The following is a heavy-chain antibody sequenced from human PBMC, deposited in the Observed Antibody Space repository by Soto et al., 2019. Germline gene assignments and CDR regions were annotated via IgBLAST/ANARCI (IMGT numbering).Heavy chain of an antibody. J-gene: IGHJ6*02. V-gene: IGHV4-59*08. CDR1: GGSISSYY. CDR3: ARSRLYDILTGSLHYYGMDV. CDR2: IYYSGST. D-gene: IGHD3-9*01. Sequence: QVQLQESGPGLVKPSETLSLTCTVSGGSISSYYWSWIRQPPGKGLEWIGYIYYSGSTNYNPSLKSRVTISPHTSKTQHSLKLSSVTAADTSLYDCARSRLYDILTGSLHYYGMDVWGQGTTVTVSS.